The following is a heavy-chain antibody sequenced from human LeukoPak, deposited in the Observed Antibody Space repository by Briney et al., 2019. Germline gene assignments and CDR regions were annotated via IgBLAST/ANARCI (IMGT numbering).Heavy chain of an antibody. CDR2: INHSGST. J-gene: IGHJ6*03. CDR3: ARGGKTIRFLAVHYMDV. D-gene: IGHD3-3*01. Sequence: SETLSLTCAVYGGSFSGYYWSWIRQPPGKGLEWLGEINHSGSTTYNPSLKSRVTISVDTSKNQFSLQLNSVTPEDTAVYYCARGGKTIRFLAVHYMDVWGKGTTVIVS. V-gene: IGHV4-34*01. CDR1: GGSFSGYY.